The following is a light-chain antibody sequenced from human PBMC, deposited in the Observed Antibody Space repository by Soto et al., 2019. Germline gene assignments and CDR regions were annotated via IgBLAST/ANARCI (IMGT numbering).Light chain of an antibody. Sequence: DIQMTQYPSTLSASVGDRVTITCRASQSISSWLAWYQQKPGKAPKLLIYDASSLESGVPSRFSGSGSGTEFTLTISSLQPDDFATYYCQQYNSYQGTFGQGTKVDI. V-gene: IGKV1-5*01. CDR2: DAS. J-gene: IGKJ1*01. CDR1: QSISSW. CDR3: QQYNSYQGT.